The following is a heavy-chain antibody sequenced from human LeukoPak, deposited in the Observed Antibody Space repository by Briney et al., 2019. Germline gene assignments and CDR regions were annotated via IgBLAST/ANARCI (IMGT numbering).Heavy chain of an antibody. J-gene: IGHJ6*02. V-gene: IGHV3-30-3*02. CDR1: GFTFSSFA. D-gene: IGHD2-15*01. Sequence: PGRSLRLSCAASGFTFSSFAIHWVRQTPGKGLEWVGAISHDGNNKFYADSLKGRFTISRDDSKNTLYLQMSSLRPDDTAVYYCAKSQDGIYYYYYGMDVWGQGTTVTVSS. CDR2: ISHDGNNK. CDR3: AKSQDGIYYYYYGMDV.